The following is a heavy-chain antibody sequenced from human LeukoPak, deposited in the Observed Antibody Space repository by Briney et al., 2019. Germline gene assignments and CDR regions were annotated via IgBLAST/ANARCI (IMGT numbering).Heavy chain of an antibody. V-gene: IGHV3-30-3*01. Sequence: PGGSLRLSCAASGFTFSSYAMHWVRQAPGKGLEWVAVISYDGSNKYYADSVKGRFTIPRDNSKNTLYLQMNSLRAEDTAVYYCARSAVAGSSLNFDYWGQGTLVTVSS. CDR3: ARSAVAGSSLNFDY. D-gene: IGHD6-19*01. CDR1: GFTFSSYA. J-gene: IGHJ4*02. CDR2: ISYDGSNK.